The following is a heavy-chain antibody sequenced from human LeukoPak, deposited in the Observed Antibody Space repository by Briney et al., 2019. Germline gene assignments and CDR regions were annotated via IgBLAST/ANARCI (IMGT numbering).Heavy chain of an antibody. CDR2: ISYDGSNK. CDR1: GFTFSSYA. Sequence: GGSLRLSCAASGFTFSSYAMHWVRQAPGKGLEWVAVISYDGSNKYYADSVKGRFTISRDNSKNTLYLQMNSLRAEDTAVYYCARGGGYCSSTSCYVRGDFDYWGQGTLVTVSS. J-gene: IGHJ4*02. D-gene: IGHD2-2*01. V-gene: IGHV3-30-3*01. CDR3: ARGGGYCSSTSCYVRGDFDY.